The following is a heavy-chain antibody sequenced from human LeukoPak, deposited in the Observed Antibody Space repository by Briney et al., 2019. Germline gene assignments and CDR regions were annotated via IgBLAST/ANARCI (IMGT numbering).Heavy chain of an antibody. CDR3: VSNWYDYYYGMDV. Sequence: GASVKVSCKASGYTFTSYDINWVRQATGQGLEWMGWMNPNSGNTGYAQKYQGRDTMTRNSSISTAYMELSRLRSENTAVYYCVSNWYDYYYGMDVWGQGNTVTVSS. CDR2: MNPNSGNT. J-gene: IGHJ6*02. CDR1: GYTFTSYD. V-gene: IGHV1-8*01. D-gene: IGHD7-27*01.